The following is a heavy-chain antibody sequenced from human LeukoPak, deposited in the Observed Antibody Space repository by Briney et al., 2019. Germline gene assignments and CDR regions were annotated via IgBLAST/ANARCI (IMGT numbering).Heavy chain of an antibody. CDR1: GFTFSSYG. CDR2: ISYDGSNK. D-gene: IGHD6-13*01. J-gene: IGHJ6*02. CDR3: AKDAARVDYYYYGMDV. Sequence: GGSLRLSCAASGFTFSSYGMHWVRQAPGKGLEWVAVISYDGSNKYYADSVKGRFTISRDNSKNTLYLQMNSLRAEDTAVYYCAKDAARVDYYYYGMDVWGQGTTVTVSS. V-gene: IGHV3-30*18.